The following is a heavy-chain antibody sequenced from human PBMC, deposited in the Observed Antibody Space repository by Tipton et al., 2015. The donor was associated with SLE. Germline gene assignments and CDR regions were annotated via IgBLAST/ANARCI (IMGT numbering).Heavy chain of an antibody. J-gene: IGHJ5*02. D-gene: IGHD3-3*01. CDR2: IYYSGST. CDR1: GGSISSSAYY. CDR3: AREVDLEWIHDL. V-gene: IGHV4-39*07. Sequence: TLSLTCTVSGGSISSSAYYWGWIRQPPGEGLEWIGSIYYSGSTYYTPPLKSRVTISVDTSKNQFSLKLSSVTAADTAVYYCAREVDLEWIHDLWGQGTLVTVSS.